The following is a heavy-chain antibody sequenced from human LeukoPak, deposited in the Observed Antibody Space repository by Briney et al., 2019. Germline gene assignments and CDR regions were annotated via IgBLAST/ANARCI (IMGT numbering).Heavy chain of an antibody. V-gene: IGHV4-39*07. J-gene: IGHJ3*02. D-gene: IGHD3-3*01. CDR1: GGSISSSSYS. CDR2: IYYSGST. Sequence: SETLSLTCTVSGGSISSSSYSWGWIRQPPGKGLEWIGSIYYSGSTYYNPSLKSRVTISVDTSKNQFSLKLSSVTAADTAVYYCARGLRNYDFWSGYHRDDAFDIWGQGTMVTVSS. CDR3: ARGLRNYDFWSGYHRDDAFDI.